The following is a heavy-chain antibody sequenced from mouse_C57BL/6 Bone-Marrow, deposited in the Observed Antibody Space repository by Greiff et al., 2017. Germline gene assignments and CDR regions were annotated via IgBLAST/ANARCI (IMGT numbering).Heavy chain of an antibody. Sequence: EVQRVESGGDLVKPGGSLKLSCAASGFTFSSYGMSWVRQTPDKRLAWVATISRGGSYTYYPDSVKGRFTISRDKAKNTLYLQMSSLKSEDTAMYYCARPLYYYYAMDDWGQGTSVTVSS. V-gene: IGHV5-6*01. J-gene: IGHJ4*01. CDR1: GFTFSSYG. D-gene: IGHD1-1*01. CDR3: ARPLYYYYAMDD. CDR2: ISRGGSYT.